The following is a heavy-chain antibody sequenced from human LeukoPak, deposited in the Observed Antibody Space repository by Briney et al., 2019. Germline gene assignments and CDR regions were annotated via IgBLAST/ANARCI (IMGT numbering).Heavy chain of an antibody. CDR3: AANDFWSGHGWFDP. CDR2: IKQDESEK. Sequence: GGSLRLSCAASGFTFSNAWMSWVRQAPGKGLEWVANIKQDESEKYYVDSVKGRFTISRDNAKNSLYLQMNSLRAEDTAVYYCAANDFWSGHGWFDPWGQGTLVTVSS. D-gene: IGHD3-3*01. CDR1: GFTFSNAW. J-gene: IGHJ5*02. V-gene: IGHV3-7*01.